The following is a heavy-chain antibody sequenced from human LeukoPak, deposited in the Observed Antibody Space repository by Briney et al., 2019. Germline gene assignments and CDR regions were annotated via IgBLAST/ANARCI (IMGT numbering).Heavy chain of an antibody. Sequence: PSETLSLTCSVSGGSLSPYYWSWIRQPPGGGLEWLGEINQSGSTNYNPSLKSRVTISVEKFKNQFSLEVTSVTGADRAMYYCATLGGLYYESHGYPDFDHWGQGTLVTVSS. CDR3: ATLGGLYYESHGYPDFDH. CDR2: INQSGST. D-gene: IGHD3-22*01. CDR1: GGSLSPYY. V-gene: IGHV4-34*01. J-gene: IGHJ4*02.